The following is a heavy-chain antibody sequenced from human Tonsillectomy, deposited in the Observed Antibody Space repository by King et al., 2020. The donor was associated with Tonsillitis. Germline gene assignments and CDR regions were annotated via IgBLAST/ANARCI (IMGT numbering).Heavy chain of an antibody. V-gene: IGHV3-30*02. J-gene: IGHJ6*02. D-gene: IGHD2-2*01. CDR3: ANSEYQSKYGGDYYGMDV. CDR1: GFTFNNYG. CDR2: IRFDGSKK. Sequence: VQLVQSGGGVVQPGGSLRLSCAASGFTFNNYGMHWVRQAPGKGLEWGAFIRFDGSKKDYADSVKGRFTISRDNSKNTLSLQMNSLRAEDTAVYYCANSEYQSKYGGDYYGMDVWGQGTTVTVSS.